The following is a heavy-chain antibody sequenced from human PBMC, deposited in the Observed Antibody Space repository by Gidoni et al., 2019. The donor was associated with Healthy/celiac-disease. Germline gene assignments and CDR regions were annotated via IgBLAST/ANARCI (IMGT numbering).Heavy chain of an antibody. Sequence: QVQLVESGGGVVQPGRSLRLSCAASGFTFSSYAMHWVRQAPGKGLEWVAVISCDGSNKYYADSVKGRFTISRDNSKNTLYLQMNSLRAEDTAVYYCARVGPDYYFDYWGQGTLVTVSS. V-gene: IGHV3-30-3*01. CDR1: GFTFSSYA. CDR2: ISCDGSNK. J-gene: IGHJ4*02. CDR3: ARVGPDYYFDY.